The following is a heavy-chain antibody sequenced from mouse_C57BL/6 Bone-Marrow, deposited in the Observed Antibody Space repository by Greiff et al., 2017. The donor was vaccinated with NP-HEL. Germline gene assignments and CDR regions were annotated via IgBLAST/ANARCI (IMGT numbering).Heavy chain of an antibody. CDR2: IYPGSGST. Sequence: VQLQQPGAELVKPGASVKMSCKASGYTFTSYWITWVKQRPGQGLEWIGDIYPGSGSTNYNEKFKSKATLTVDTSSSTAYMQLSSLTSEDSAVYYCAREDGYWVAMDYWGQGTSVTVSS. J-gene: IGHJ4*01. D-gene: IGHD2-3*01. CDR3: AREDGYWVAMDY. CDR1: GYTFTSYW. V-gene: IGHV1-55*01.